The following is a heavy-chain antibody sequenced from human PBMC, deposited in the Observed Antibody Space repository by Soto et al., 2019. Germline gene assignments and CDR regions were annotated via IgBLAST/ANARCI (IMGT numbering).Heavy chain of an antibody. V-gene: IGHV3-23*01. Sequence: GGSLRLSCAASGFSFTNYAVNWVRQAPGKGLEWVSGISGGGGTTYYADSVKGRFSISRDNSENTLYLQMSSLRADDTAVYYYAKGIYGGMGYYYYNMDVWGHGTAVTVSS. CDR1: GFSFTNYA. J-gene: IGHJ6*02. CDR3: AKGIYGGMGYYYYNMDV. D-gene: IGHD4-17*01. CDR2: ISGGGGTT.